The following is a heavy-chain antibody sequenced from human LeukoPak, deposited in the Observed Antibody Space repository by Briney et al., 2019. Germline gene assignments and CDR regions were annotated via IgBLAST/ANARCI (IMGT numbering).Heavy chain of an antibody. CDR3: AREIPPPGDFWSGPLDY. Sequence: PSETLSLTCTVSGGSISSGSYYWSWIRQPAGKGLEWIGRIYTSGSTNYNPSLKSRVTISVDTSKNQFSLKLSSVTAADTAVYYCAREIPPPGDFWSGPLDYWGQGTLVTVSS. D-gene: IGHD3-3*01. J-gene: IGHJ4*02. CDR1: GGSISSGSYY. V-gene: IGHV4-61*02. CDR2: IYTSGST.